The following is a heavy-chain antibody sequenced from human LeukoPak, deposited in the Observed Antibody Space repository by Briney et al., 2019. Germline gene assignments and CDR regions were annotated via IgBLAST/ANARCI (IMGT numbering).Heavy chain of an antibody. J-gene: IGHJ4*02. V-gene: IGHV4-30-2*01. Sequence: TLYLTCAVSGGSISNGGYSWSWIRQPPGKGLEWIGLIYHSGTTHYSPSLKSRLTFSLDKSKNQFSLKLASVTAADTALYYCARNYYGSGSFYVHNWGQGTLVTVSS. CDR1: GGSISNGGYS. D-gene: IGHD3-10*01. CDR3: ARNYYGSGSFYVHN. CDR2: IYHSGTT.